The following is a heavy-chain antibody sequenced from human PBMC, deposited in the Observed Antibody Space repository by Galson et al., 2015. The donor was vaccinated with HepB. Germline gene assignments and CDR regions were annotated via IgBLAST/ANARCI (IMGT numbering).Heavy chain of an antibody. CDR1: GFTFSYYA. J-gene: IGHJ4*01. V-gene: IGHV3-23*01. CDR2: ITPSGDNT. Sequence: SLRLSCAASGFTFSYYAMSWVRQAPGKGLEWVSAITPSGDNTYSADSMKGRFTISRDNSKNTLFLQMNSLRADDTAIYFCAKVFPEKTDGWYRQALYYFDALGHGTRVTVSP. D-gene: IGHD6-19*01. CDR3: AKVFPEKTDGWYRQALYYFDA.